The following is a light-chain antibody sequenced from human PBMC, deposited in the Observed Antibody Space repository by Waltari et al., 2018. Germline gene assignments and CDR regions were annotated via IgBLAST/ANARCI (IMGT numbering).Light chain of an antibody. CDR3: QQHGSSSLVT. Sequence: EIVLTQSPGTLSLSPGERATLSCRASQGVSIYLAWYQQKPGQAPSLLIYGASSRATGIPDRFIGSGYGTDFTLTISRLDPGDFAVYYCQQHGSSSLVTFGPGTKVDIK. V-gene: IGKV3-20*01. CDR1: QGVSIY. CDR2: GAS. J-gene: IGKJ3*01.